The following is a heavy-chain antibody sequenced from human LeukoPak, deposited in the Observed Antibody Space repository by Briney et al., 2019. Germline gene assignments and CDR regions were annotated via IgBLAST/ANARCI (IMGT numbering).Heavy chain of an antibody. D-gene: IGHD4-23*01. CDR3: AKARYGGNSDYYYYMDV. V-gene: IGHV3-23*01. CDR2: ISGSGGST. CDR1: GFTFSSYA. Sequence: GGSLRLSSAASGFTFSSYAMSWVRQAPGKGLEWVSAISGSGGSTYYADSVKGRFTISRDNSQNTLYLQMNSLRAEDTAVYYCAKARYGGNSDYYYYMDVWGKGTTVTVSS. J-gene: IGHJ6*03.